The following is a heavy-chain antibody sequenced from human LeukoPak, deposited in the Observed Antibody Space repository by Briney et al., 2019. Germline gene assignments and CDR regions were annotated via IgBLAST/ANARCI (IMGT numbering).Heavy chain of an antibody. CDR3: ARSRPEMVRGVIRMGDFDY. D-gene: IGHD3-10*01. CDR2: INHSGST. Sequence: PSETLSLTCAVYGGSFSGYYWSWIRQPPGKGLEWIGEINHSGSTNYNPSLKSRVTISVDTSKNQFSLKLSSVTAADTAVYYCARSRPEMVRGVIRMGDFDYWGQGTLVTVSS. J-gene: IGHJ4*02. V-gene: IGHV4-34*01. CDR1: GGSFSGYY.